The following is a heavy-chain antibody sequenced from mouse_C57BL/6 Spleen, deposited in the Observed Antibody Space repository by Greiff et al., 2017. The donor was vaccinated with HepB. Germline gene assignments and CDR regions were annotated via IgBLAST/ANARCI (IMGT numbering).Heavy chain of an antibody. CDR3: ARDGSREDYFDY. CDR1: GFTFSSYA. CDR2: ISDGGSYT. D-gene: IGHD1-1*01. Sequence: DVKLVESGGGLVKPGGSLKLSCAASGFTFSSYAMSWVRQTPEKRLEWVATISDGGSYTYYPDNVKGRFTISRDNAKNNLYLQMSHLKSEDTAMYYCARDGSREDYFDYWGQGTTLTVSS. J-gene: IGHJ2*01. V-gene: IGHV5-4*01.